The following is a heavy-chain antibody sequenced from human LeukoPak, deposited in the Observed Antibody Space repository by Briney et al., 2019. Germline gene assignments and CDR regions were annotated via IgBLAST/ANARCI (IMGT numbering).Heavy chain of an antibody. CDR3: ARGDTSSYAIYDC. CDR2: ISDDT. V-gene: IGHV3-23*01. J-gene: IGHJ4*02. D-gene: IGHD3-22*01. CDR1: GFTLSTYA. Sequence: GGSLTLSCAASGFTLSTYAINWLRQPPGKGLEWVSAISDDTYYADSVRGRFTISRDTSKNTLYLQMNRLRAEDTAIYYCARGDTSSYAIYDCWGQGIQVTVSS.